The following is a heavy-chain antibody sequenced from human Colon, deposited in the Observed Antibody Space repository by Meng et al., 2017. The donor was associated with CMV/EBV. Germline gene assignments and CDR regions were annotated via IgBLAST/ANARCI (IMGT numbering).Heavy chain of an antibody. CDR3: ARLHNYDIKIDD. CDR2: IDYSGST. D-gene: IGHD3-16*01. Sequence: SETLSLTCKVSGDSVNNNNYYWGWIRQPPGKGLEWIGTIDYSGSTYYKPSLTGRVTISRDTSQNQISLKVTSLTAADTAMYYCARLHNYDIKIDDWGQGTLVTVS. CDR1: GDSVNNNNYY. J-gene: IGHJ4*02. V-gene: IGHV4-39*01.